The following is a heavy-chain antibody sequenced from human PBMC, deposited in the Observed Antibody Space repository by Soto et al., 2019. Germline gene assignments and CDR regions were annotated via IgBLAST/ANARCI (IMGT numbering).Heavy chain of an antibody. CDR1: GYTFTSYG. J-gene: IGHJ6*02. V-gene: IGHV1-18*01. CDR3: AREGYGAAAGYYYYGMDV. D-gene: IGHD6-13*01. Sequence: GASVKVSCKASGYTFTSYGISWVRQAPGQGLEWMGWISAYNGNTNYAQKLQGRVTMTTDTSTSTAYMELRSLRSYDTAVYYCAREGYGAAAGYYYYGMDVWGQGTTVTVSS. CDR2: ISAYNGNT.